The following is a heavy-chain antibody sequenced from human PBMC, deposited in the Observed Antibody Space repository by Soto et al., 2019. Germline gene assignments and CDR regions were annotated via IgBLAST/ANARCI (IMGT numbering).Heavy chain of an antibody. CDR3: ARGQRGGNVPDV. J-gene: IGHJ6*02. D-gene: IGHD2-2*01. CDR2: INPNSGGT. Sequence: SVKVSCKASGYTFTGYYMHWVRQAPGQGLEWMGWINPNSGGTNYAQKFQGWVTMTRDTSISIAYMELSRLRSDDTAVYYCARGQRGGNVPDVWGQGTTVTVSS. CDR1: GYTFTGYY. V-gene: IGHV1-2*04.